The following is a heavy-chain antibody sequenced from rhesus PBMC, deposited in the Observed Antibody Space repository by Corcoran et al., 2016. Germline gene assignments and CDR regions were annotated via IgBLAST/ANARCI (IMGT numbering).Heavy chain of an antibody. CDR1: GGSLSGYYL. Sequence: QVQLQESGPGVVKPSETLAPTCAVSGGSLSGYYLWSWIRQPPGKGLEWIGYIYGGSGSTSYNPSLKNRVTISKDTSKNQFSLKLSSVTAADTAVYYCARERGYSSGWSSLNYWGQGVLVTVSS. CDR3: ARERGYSSGWSSLNY. D-gene: IGHD6S26*01. CDR2: IYGGSGST. J-gene: IGHJ4*01. V-gene: IGHV4S7*01.